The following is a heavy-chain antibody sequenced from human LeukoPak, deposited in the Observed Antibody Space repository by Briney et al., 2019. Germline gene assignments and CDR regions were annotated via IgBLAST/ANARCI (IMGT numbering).Heavy chain of an antibody. CDR3: ARRSTERYYFDY. D-gene: IGHD5/OR15-5a*01. J-gene: IGHJ4*02. Sequence: GESLKISCKGSGYSFTSYWIGWVRQMPGKGLEWMGIIYPDDSDTRYSPSFQGQVTISADKFISTAYLQWSSLKASDSAMYYCARRSTERYYFDYWGQGTLVTVSS. CDR1: GYSFTSYW. CDR2: IYPDDSDT. V-gene: IGHV5-51*01.